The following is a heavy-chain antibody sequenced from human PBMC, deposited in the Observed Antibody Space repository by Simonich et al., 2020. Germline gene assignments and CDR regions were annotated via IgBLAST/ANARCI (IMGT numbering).Heavy chain of an antibody. CDR3: ARHLQLGPFDY. CDR1: GGSFSGYY. Sequence: QVQLQQWGAGLLKPSETLSLTCAVYGGSFSGYYWSWIRQPPGKGLEWIGENNHSGRNNYNPSLKSRVTISVDTSKNQFSLKLSSVTAADTAVYYCARHLQLGPFDYWGQGTLVTVSS. J-gene: IGHJ4*02. D-gene: IGHD1-1*01. CDR2: NNHSGRN. V-gene: IGHV4-34*01.